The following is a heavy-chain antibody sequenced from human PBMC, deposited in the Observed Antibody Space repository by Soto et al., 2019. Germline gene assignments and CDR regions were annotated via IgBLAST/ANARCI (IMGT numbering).Heavy chain of an antibody. J-gene: IGHJ5*02. Sequence: SETLSLTCSVSGAALNIGNYYWSWIRQVPGNCLEWIGHIYVTGAVDYNPSLRDRITISQDTSERQFSLNLRLVTAADTAVYYCAKVNSLWFGELSPQLWFDPWGQGTLVTVSS. V-gene: IGHV4-31*03. CDR1: GAALNIGNYY. D-gene: IGHD3-10*01. CDR3: AKVNSLWFGELSPQLWFDP. CDR2: IYVTGAV.